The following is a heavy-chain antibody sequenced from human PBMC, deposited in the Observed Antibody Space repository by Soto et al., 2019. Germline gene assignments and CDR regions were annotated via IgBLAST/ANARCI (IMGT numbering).Heavy chain of an antibody. J-gene: IGHJ6*02. CDR2: IIPIFGTA. CDR1: GGTFSSYA. V-gene: IGHV1-69*13. CDR3: AREYNWNERCYGMDV. D-gene: IGHD1-20*01. Sequence: ASVKVSCKASGGTFSSYAISWVRQAPGQGLEWMGGIIPIFGTANYAQKFQGRVTITADESTSTAYMELSSLRSEDTAVYYCAREYNWNERCYGMDVWGQGTTVTVSS.